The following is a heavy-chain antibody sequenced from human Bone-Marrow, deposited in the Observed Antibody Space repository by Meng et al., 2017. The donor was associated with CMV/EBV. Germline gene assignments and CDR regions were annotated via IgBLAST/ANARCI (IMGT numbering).Heavy chain of an antibody. V-gene: IGHV3-33*01. CDR3: ARGYQNLYLWHY. CDR1: GFTFSSYG. J-gene: IGHJ4*02. Sequence: GESLKISCAASGFTFSSYGMHWVRQAPGKGLEWVAVIWYDGSNKYYADSVKGRFTVSRDNSKNTLFLQMNSLRAGDTAVYYCARGYQNLYLWHYWGQGTLVTVSS. CDR2: IWYDGSNK. D-gene: IGHD2-2*02.